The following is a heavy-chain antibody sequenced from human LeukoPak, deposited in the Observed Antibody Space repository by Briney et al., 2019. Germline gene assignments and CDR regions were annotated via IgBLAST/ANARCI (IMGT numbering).Heavy chain of an antibody. D-gene: IGHD2-2*01. CDR2: IYSGGST. J-gene: IGHJ4*02. Sequence: SGGSLRLSCAASGFTVSTYYMTWVRQAPGKGLECVSVIYSGGSTYYADSVKGRFTVSRDNSKNTLYLQMNSLRAEDTAMYYCARGLGYCTSTTCLLPFDYWAQGTLVTLSS. CDR3: ARGLGYCTSTTCLLPFDY. CDR1: GFTVSTYY. V-gene: IGHV3-53*01.